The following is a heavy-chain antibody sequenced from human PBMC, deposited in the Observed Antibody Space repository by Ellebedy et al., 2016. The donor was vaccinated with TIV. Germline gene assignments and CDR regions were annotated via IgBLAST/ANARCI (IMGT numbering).Heavy chain of an antibody. CDR2: INPNSGGT. D-gene: IGHD2-8*01. CDR3: ARDPGCTNGVCYSDY. J-gene: IGHJ4*02. CDR1: GYTFTGYY. Sequence: AASVKVSCKASGYTFTGYYMHWVRQAPGQGLEWMGWINPNSGGTNYAQKFQGWVTMTRDTSISTAYMELSRLRSDDTAVYYCARDPGCTNGVCYSDYWGQGTLVTVSS. V-gene: IGHV1-2*04.